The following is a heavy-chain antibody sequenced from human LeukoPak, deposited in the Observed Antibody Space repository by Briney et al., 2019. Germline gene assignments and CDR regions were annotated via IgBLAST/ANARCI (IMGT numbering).Heavy chain of an antibody. V-gene: IGHV3-30*04. Sequence: GGSLRLSCAASGFIFNTYDMHWVRQAPGKGVEWVAVISYDGRIKYYADSVKGRFTISRDNPKNTLYLQMNSLGAEDTALYYCATEYYDFSTGKYWGGYDYWGQGTLVIVSS. CDR1: GFIFNTYD. CDR3: ATEYYDFSTGKYWGGYDY. D-gene: IGHD3-3*01. J-gene: IGHJ4*02. CDR2: ISYDGRIK.